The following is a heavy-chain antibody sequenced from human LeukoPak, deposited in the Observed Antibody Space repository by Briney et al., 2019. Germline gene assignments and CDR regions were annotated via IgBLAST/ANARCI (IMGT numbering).Heavy chain of an antibody. CDR2: INTEGSST. J-gene: IGHJ4*02. D-gene: IGHD3-22*01. V-gene: IGHV3-74*01. CDR1: GFTFNTYW. CDR3: ARVSHYDSSGYYYVADY. Sequence: GGSLRLSCAASGFTFNTYWMHWVRQAPGKRLVWVSRINTEGSSTSYADSVKGRFTISRDNGKNTLYLQMNSLRAEDTAVYYCARVSHYDSSGYYYVADYWGQGTLVTVSS.